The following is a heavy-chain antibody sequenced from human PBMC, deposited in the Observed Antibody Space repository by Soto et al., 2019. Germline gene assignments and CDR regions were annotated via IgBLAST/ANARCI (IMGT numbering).Heavy chain of an antibody. D-gene: IGHD1-7*01. J-gene: IGHJ6*03. CDR1: GYTFTSYA. CDR2: INAGNGNT. Sequence: GASVKVSCKASGYTFTSYAMHWVRQAPGQRLEWMGWINAGNGNTKYSQKFQARVTITRDTSASTAYMELSSLRSEDTAVYYCARDLYFMFITGTTTAPWYYYYMDVWGKGTTVTVSS. CDR3: ARDLYFMFITGTTTAPWYYYYMDV. V-gene: IGHV1-3*01.